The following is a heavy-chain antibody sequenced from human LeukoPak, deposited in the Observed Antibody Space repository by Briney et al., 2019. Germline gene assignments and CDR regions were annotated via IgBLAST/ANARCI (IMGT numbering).Heavy chain of an antibody. V-gene: IGHV4-4*09. D-gene: IGHD3-9*01. Sequence: SETLSLSCTVSGGSINNYYWSWIRQPPGQGLEWIAYIYSSGSTYYNPSLKSRVTISVDTSKNQFSLKLSSVTAADTAVYYCARGLYYDILTGYFLGPYYFDYWGQGTLVTVSS. CDR2: IYSSGST. J-gene: IGHJ4*02. CDR3: ARGLYYDILTGYFLGPYYFDY. CDR1: GGSINNYY.